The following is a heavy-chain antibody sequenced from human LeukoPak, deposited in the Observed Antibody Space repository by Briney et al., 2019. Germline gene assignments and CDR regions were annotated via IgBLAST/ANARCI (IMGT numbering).Heavy chain of an antibody. CDR2: ISYDGSNK. Sequence: GGSLRLSCAASGFTFSSYGMHWVRQAPGKGLEWVAVISYDGSNKYYADSVRGRFTISRDNSKNTLYLQVNSLRAEDTAVYYCAKGGKWDVTPFDYWGQGTLVTVSS. CDR1: GFTFSSYG. D-gene: IGHD1-26*01. CDR3: AKGGKWDVTPFDY. J-gene: IGHJ4*02. V-gene: IGHV3-30*18.